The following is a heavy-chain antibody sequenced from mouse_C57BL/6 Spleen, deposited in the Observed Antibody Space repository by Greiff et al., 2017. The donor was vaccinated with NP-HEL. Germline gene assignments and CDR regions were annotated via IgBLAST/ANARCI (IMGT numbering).Heavy chain of an antibody. CDR2: IYPGDGDT. V-gene: IGHV1-80*01. CDR1: GYAFSSYW. Sequence: QVQLQQSGAELVKPGASVKISCKASGYAFSSYWMNWVKQRPGQGLEWIGQIYPGDGDTNSNGKFKGKATLTADKSSSTAYMQLSTLTSEDSAVLYCARKGLYAMEYRGKGTTGTV. D-gene: IGHD3-1*01. J-gene: IGHJ4*01. CDR3: ARKGLYAMEY.